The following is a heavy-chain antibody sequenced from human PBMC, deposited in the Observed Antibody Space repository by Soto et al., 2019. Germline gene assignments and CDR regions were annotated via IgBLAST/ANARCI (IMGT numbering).Heavy chain of an antibody. J-gene: IGHJ6*02. CDR3: ARGPTYYDSSGYSPYYYYYGMDV. D-gene: IGHD3-22*01. CDR1: GYIFTGYY. CDR2: INPNSGGT. V-gene: IGHV1-2*04. Sequence: GASVKVSCKSSGYIFTGYYMHWVRQAPGQGLEWMGWINPNSGGTNYAQKFQGWVTMTRDTSISTAYMELSRLRSDDTAVYYCARGPTYYDSSGYSPYYYYYGMDVWGQGTTVTVSS.